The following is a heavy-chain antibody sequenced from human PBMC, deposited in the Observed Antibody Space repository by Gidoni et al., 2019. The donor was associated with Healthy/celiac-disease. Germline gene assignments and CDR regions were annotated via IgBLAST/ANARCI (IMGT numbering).Heavy chain of an antibody. D-gene: IGHD3-10*01. CDR2: IFSNDEK. V-gene: IGHV2-26*01. CDR3: ARIWYGSGSYYIVEKEYYFDY. J-gene: IGHJ4*02. Sequence: QVTLKESGPVLVKPTETLTLTCTVSGFSLSNARMGVSWIRQPPGKALEWLAHIFSNDEKSYSTSLKSRLTISKDTSKSQVVLTMTNMDPVDTATYYCARIWYGSGSYYIVEKEYYFDYWGQGTLVTVSS. CDR1: GFSLSNARMG.